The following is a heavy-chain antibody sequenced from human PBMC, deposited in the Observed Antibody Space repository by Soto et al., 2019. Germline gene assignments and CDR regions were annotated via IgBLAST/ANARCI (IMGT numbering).Heavy chain of an antibody. D-gene: IGHD6-6*01. CDR3: AKVIRADSTSSNFYYYSGLDV. Sequence: LRLSCAASGFTFSNSWMSWVRQAPGKGLEWVANIKQDGSDKYYVDSVKGRFTISRDNAKNSLYLQMNSLRGEDTAIYYCAKVIRADSTSSNFYYYSGLDVWGQGTTVTVSS. CDR1: GFTFSNSW. V-gene: IGHV3-7*01. J-gene: IGHJ6*02. CDR2: IKQDGSDK.